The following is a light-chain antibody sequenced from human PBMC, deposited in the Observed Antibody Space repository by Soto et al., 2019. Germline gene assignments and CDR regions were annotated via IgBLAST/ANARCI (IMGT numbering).Light chain of an antibody. CDR1: ASDVGGYNF. CDR3: ISYTVYNTYV. Sequence: QSALTQPPSASGSPGQSVTISCTGTASDVGGYNFVSWYQQHPGKAPKLMIYDVSQRSSGVPDRFSGSKSGNTASLTVSGLQAEDEADYYCISYTVYNTYVFGTGTKLTVL. CDR2: DVS. J-gene: IGLJ1*01. V-gene: IGLV2-8*01.